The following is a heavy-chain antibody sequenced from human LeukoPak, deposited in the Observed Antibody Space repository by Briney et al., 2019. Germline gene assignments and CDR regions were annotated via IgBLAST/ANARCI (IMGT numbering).Heavy chain of an antibody. D-gene: IGHD5-24*01. J-gene: IGHJ4*02. Sequence: GASVKVSCKASGYTFTGYYMHWVRQAPGQGLEWMGWINPNSGATNYAQKFQGRVTMTRDTSISTASMELSSLKPDDTAVYYCARGVAGYNRNWGQGTLVTVSS. CDR1: GYTFTGYY. CDR3: ARGVAGYNRN. V-gene: IGHV1-2*02. CDR2: INPNSGAT.